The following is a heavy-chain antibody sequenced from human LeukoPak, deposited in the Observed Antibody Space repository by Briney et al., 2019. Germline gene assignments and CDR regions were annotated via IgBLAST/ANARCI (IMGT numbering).Heavy chain of an antibody. J-gene: IGHJ4*02. CDR1: GFTFSSYG. D-gene: IGHD2-2*01. V-gene: IGHV3-30*03. CDR2: ISYDGSNK. Sequence: GRSLRLSCAASGFTFSSYGMHWVRQAPGKGLEWVAVISYDGSNKYYADSVRGRFAVSRDNSKNTLYLQMNSLRAEDTAVYYCARGLPSTWLFDCWGQGTLVTVSS. CDR3: ARGLPSTWLFDC.